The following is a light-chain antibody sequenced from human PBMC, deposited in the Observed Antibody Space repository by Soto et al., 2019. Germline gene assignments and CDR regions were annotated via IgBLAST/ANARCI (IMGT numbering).Light chain of an antibody. V-gene: IGLV2-14*01. Sequence: QSVLTQPASVSGSPGQSITISCAGTRDDISAYDYVSWYQQHPGNAPKLLVYEVTNRPSGVSDRFSGSKSGNTASLTISGLQAEDEADYYCNSYTNSSAVVFGGGTKVTVL. CDR2: EVT. CDR1: RDDISAYDY. CDR3: NSYTNSSAVV. J-gene: IGLJ2*01.